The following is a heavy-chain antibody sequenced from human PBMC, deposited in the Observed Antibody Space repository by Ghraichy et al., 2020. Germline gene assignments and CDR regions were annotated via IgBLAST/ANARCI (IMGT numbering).Heavy chain of an antibody. CDR2: IYDSGST. J-gene: IGHJ4*02. CDR1: GGSISSSSYY. CDR3: ARGGVLGVADD. V-gene: IGHV4-39*01. D-gene: IGHD3-3*02. Sequence: SETLSLTCTVSGGSISSSSYYWGWIRQPPGKGLEWIGSIYDSGSTYYNPSLRSRVTISVDTSKNQFSLKLRSVTAADTAVYYCARGGVLGVADDWGQGTLVTVSP.